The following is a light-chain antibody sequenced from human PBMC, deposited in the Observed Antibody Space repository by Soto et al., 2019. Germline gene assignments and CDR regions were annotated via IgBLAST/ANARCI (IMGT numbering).Light chain of an antibody. J-gene: IGKJ4*01. Sequence: DIQMTQSPSSLSASLGDRVTITCRASQGIGVYLAWFQQKPGKVPRLLIYAASALQSGVPSRFSGGGSGTDFTLTINSVQPEDVATYYCQKYNSAPLTFGGGTKVEIK. CDR3: QKYNSAPLT. V-gene: IGKV1-27*01. CDR2: AAS. CDR1: QGIGVY.